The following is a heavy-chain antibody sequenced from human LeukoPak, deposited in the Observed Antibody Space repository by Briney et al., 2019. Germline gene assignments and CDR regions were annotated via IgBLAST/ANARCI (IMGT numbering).Heavy chain of an antibody. CDR2: IYTSGST. J-gene: IGHJ4*02. V-gene: IGHV4-4*07. CDR3: ARGTGSSRPTSHTKIKSYYFDY. D-gene: IGHD3-10*01. CDR1: GGSISSYY. Sequence: PSETLSLTCTVSGGSISSYYWSWIRQPAGKGLEWIGRIYTSGSTNYNPSLKSRVTMSVDTSKNQFSLKLSSVTAADTAVYYCARGTGSSRPTSHTKIKSYYFDYWGQGTLVTVSS.